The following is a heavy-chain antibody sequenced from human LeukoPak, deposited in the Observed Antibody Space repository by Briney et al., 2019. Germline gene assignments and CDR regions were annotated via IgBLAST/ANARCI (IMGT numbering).Heavy chain of an antibody. D-gene: IGHD6-13*01. CDR2: INPTSGAT. CDR3: ARGPHIAAAGTWWFDP. V-gene: IGHV1-46*01. J-gene: IGHJ5*02. Sequence: ASVKVSCKASGYTFSTYYMHWVRQAPGQGLGWMGIINPTSGATNYAQRFQGRVTMTRDTSTSTVYMEVSSLRSEDTAVYYCARGPHIAAAGTWWFDPWGQGTLVTVSS. CDR1: GYTFSTYY.